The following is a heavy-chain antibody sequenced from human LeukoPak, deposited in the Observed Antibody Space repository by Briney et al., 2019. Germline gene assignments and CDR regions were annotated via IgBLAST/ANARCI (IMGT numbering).Heavy chain of an antibody. J-gene: IGHJ4*02. CDR3: AISSGWYFFSDY. Sequence: SETLSLTCAVYGGSFSGYYWSWIRQPPGKGLEWIGEINHSGSTNYNPSLKSRVTISVDTSKNQFFLKLSSVTAADTAVYYCAISSGWYFFSDYWGQGTLVTVSS. CDR2: INHSGST. D-gene: IGHD6-19*01. CDR1: GGSFSGYY. V-gene: IGHV4-34*01.